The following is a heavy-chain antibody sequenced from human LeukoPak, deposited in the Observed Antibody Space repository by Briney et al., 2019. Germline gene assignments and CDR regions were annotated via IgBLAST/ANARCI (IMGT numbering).Heavy chain of an antibody. V-gene: IGHV3-23*01. CDR1: GFTFSSYA. CDR3: AKGYYYDSSGNPPLDY. CDR2: ISGSGGST. Sequence: PGGSLRLSCAASGFTFSSYAMSWVRQAPGKGLEWVSVISGSGGSTYYADSVKGRFTISRDNSKNTLYLQMNSLRAEDTAVYYCAKGYYYDSSGNPPLDYWGQGTLVTVSS. D-gene: IGHD3-22*01. J-gene: IGHJ4*02.